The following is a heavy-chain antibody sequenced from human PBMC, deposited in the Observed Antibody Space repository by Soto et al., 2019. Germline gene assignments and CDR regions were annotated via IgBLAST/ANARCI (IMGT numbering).Heavy chain of an antibody. V-gene: IGHV3-11*01. J-gene: IGHJ6*02. CDR2: ISGTGDTK. Sequence: PGGSLRLSCAASGFFFSDYYLSLIRQAPGKGLECVAYISGTGDTKYIADSVKGRFSVSRDNPKNSLFLQMTSLRADDAAVYYCAIGGGQIHYQGTDVWGQRTTVTVS. CDR3: AIGGGQIHYQGTDV. D-gene: IGHD3-10*01. CDR1: GFFFSDYY.